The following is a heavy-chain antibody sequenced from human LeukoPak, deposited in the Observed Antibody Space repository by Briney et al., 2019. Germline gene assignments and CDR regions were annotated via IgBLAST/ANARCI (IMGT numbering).Heavy chain of an antibody. D-gene: IGHD5-24*01. CDR2: IIPIFGTA. Sequence: GASVKVSCKASGGTFSSYAISWVRRAPGQGLEWMGGIIPIFGTANYAQKFQGRVTITADESTSTAYMELSSLRSEDTAVYYCARLFRGWLQVVYWGQGTLVTVSS. J-gene: IGHJ4*02. CDR1: GGTFSSYA. V-gene: IGHV1-69*13. CDR3: ARLFRGWLQVVY.